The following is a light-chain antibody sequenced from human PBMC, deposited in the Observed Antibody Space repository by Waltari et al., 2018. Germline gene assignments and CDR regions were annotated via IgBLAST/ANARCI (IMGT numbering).Light chain of an antibody. CDR3: QQYYDVPFA. Sequence: VVTQSAVSLSVSLGERATIPCKPSNSVLYSSNNKNYLAWYQQKPGQPPKLLIYWASTRESGVPDRFSGSGSGTDFTLTISSLQAEDVAVYYCQQYYDVPFAFGPGTKVNIK. J-gene: IGKJ3*01. V-gene: IGKV4-1*01. CDR1: NSVLYSSNNKNY. CDR2: WAS.